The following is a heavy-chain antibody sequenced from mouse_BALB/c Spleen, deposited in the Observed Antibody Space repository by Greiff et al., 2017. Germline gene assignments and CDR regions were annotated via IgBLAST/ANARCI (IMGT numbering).Heavy chain of an antibody. CDR2: ISSGSSTI. J-gene: IGHJ3*01. V-gene: IGHV5-17*02. CDR1: GFTFSSFG. D-gene: IGHD2-4*01. CDR3: ARSIDYDYGFAY. Sequence: EVMLVESGGGLVQPGGSRKLSCAASGFTFSSFGMHWVRQAPEKGLEWVAYISSGSSTIYYADTVKGRFTISRDNPKNTLFLQMTSLRSEDTAMYYCARSIDYDYGFAYWGQGTLVTVSA.